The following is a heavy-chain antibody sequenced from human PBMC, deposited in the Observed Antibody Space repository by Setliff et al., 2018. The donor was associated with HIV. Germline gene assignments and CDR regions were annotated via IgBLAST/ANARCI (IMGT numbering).Heavy chain of an antibody. V-gene: IGHV7-4-1*02. Sequence: ASVKVSCKASGYTLTNYDMNWVRQAPGQGLEWMGWINTNTGNPTYAQGFTGRFVFSLDTSVSTASLHIISLKAEDTAVYYCARGVSSSWYLKVGYYFDYWGQGTL. CDR3: ARGVSSSWYLKVGYYFDY. CDR2: INTNTGNP. D-gene: IGHD6-13*01. CDR1: GYTLTNYD. J-gene: IGHJ4*02.